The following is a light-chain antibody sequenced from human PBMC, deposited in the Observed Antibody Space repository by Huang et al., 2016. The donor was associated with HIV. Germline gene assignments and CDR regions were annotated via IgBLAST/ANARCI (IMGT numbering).Light chain of an antibody. J-gene: IGKJ3*01. Sequence: DIVMTQSSDSLAVSLGERATINYKSSQSILYNSNNNNYVAWYQQKPGQPPKVLIYWASTRESGVPDRLSGSESWTDFNLTVSSLQAGDVAIYYCQQYDSTPFTFGPGTKVDI. CDR1: QSILYNSNNNNY. CDR3: QQYDSTPFT. V-gene: IGKV4-1*01. CDR2: WAS.